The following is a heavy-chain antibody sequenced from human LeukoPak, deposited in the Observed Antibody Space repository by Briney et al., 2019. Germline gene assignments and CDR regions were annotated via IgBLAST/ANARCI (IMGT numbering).Heavy chain of an antibody. D-gene: IGHD5-12*01. CDR2: FYYTGST. CDR3: ARHSRSGYGDYESAFDI. CDR1: GGSISSSGYY. Sequence: SETLSLTCIVSGGSISSSGYYWDWIRQPPGKGLEWIGNFYYTGSTYYNPSLKSRITISVDTSKNQFSLKLRSVTAADTAVYYCARHSRSGYGDYESAFDIWGQGTIVTVSS. J-gene: IGHJ3*02. V-gene: IGHV4-39*01.